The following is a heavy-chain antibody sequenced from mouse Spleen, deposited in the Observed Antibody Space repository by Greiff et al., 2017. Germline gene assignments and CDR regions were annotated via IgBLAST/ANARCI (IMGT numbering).Heavy chain of an antibody. D-gene: IGHD1-1*01. V-gene: IGHV14-1*01. CDR3: TTLITTVVARAMDY. Sequence: EVQLQESGAELVRPGASVKLSCTASGFNIKDYYMHWVKQRPEQGLEWIGRIDPEDGDTEYAPKFQGKATMTADTSSNTADLQRSSLTSEDTAVYYCTTLITTVVARAMDYWGQGTSVTVSS. J-gene: IGHJ4*01. CDR2: IDPEDGDT. CDR1: GFNIKDYY.